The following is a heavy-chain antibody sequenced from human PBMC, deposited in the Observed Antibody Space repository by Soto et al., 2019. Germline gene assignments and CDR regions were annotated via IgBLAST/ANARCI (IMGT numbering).Heavy chain of an antibody. V-gene: IGHV1-8*01. J-gene: IGHJ2*01. CDR1: GYTFTSYD. CDR2: MNPNSGNT. CDR3: ARVRAYYDILTGYYRVWYFDL. Sequence: ASVKVSCKASGYTFTSYDINWVRQATGQGLEWMGWMNPNSGNTGYAQKFQGRVTMTRNTSISTAYMELSSLRSEDTAVYYCARVRAYYDILTGYYRVWYFDLWGRGTLVTVSS. D-gene: IGHD3-9*01.